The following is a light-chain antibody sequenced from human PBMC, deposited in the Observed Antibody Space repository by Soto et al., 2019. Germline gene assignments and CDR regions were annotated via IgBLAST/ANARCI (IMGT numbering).Light chain of an antibody. CDR3: QHYGSSGT. Sequence: EIVLLPSPGTLPLSPGERATLSCRASQTMTRAYLAWYQQKPGQAPRLLVYAASYRATGIPDKFSGSGSGTDFSLTISRLEPEDAAVYYCQHYGSSGTFGQGTKVDIK. J-gene: IGKJ1*01. CDR2: AAS. V-gene: IGKV3-20*01. CDR1: QTMTRAY.